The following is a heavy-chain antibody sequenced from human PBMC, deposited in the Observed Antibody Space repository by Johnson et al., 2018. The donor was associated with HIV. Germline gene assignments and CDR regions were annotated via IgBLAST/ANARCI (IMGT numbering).Heavy chain of an antibody. CDR3: ATSRVLLYQPLRPHACDI. CDR1: GFTVRSTY. Sequence: VQLVESGGGLVQPGGSLRLSCAASGFTVRSTYMNWVRQAPGKGLEWVSVIYSGGNTYYTDSVRGRFTISRDNSRNTLYLQMNTLRAEDTAVYYCATSRVLLYQPLRPHACDIWGQWTMVTVSS. D-gene: IGHD2-2*01. V-gene: IGHV3-53*01. J-gene: IGHJ3*02. CDR2: IYSGGNT.